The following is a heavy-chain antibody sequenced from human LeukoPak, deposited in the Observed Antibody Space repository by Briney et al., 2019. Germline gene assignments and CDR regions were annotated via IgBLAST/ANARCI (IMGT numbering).Heavy chain of an antibody. CDR3: ARDVDTTSHLNWFDP. CDR1: XFSFTSYG. D-gene: IGHD2/OR15-2a*01. J-gene: IGHJ5*02. CDR2: IWYHGGNE. V-gene: IGHV3-33*01. Sequence: PGGSLRXXXXXXXFSFTSYGMHWVRQAPGKGLEWVAVIWYHGGNENYADSVKGRFTISRDTSKNTLYLQMNSLRAEDTAMYYCARDVDTTSHLNWFDPWGQGTLVTVSS.